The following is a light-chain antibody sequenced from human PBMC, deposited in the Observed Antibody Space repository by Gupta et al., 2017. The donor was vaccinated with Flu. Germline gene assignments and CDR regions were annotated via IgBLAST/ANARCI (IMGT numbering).Light chain of an antibody. J-gene: IGLJ1*01. CDR1: SSNIGSNT. CDR3: AAWDDSMHGQEV. CDR2: GSN. Sequence: QSVLAPPPSASGTPGQRVTISCSGSSSNIGSNTVNWYQQVPGKSPKLLIYGSNQRPSGFPDRFSGSKSGASASLAITRLQAEDEAEYYCAAWDDSMHGQEVFGTGTKLTVL. V-gene: IGLV1-44*01.